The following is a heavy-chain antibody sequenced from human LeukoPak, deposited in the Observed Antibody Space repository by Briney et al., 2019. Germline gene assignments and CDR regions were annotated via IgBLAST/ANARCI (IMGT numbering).Heavy chain of an antibody. J-gene: IGHJ4*02. V-gene: IGHV1-69*05. Sequence: EASVKVSCKASGGTFSSYAISWVRQAPGQGLEWMGGIIPIFGTANYAQKFQGRVTTTTDESTSTAYMELSSLRSEDTAVYYCARTNDYGDYALLFWGQGTLVTVSS. CDR3: ARTNDYGDYALLF. D-gene: IGHD4-17*01. CDR2: IIPIFGTA. CDR1: GGTFSSYA.